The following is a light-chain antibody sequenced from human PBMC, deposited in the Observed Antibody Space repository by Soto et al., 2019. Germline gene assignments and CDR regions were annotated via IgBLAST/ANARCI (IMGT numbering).Light chain of an antibody. V-gene: IGLV2-11*01. CDR3: CSYAGSYYV. Sequence: QSVLTQPRSVSGSPGQSVTISCTGTSSDVVGYNFVSWYQQHPGKAPKLMIYDVSKRPSGVPDRFSGSKSGNTASLTISGLQAEDEADYYCCSYAGSYYVFGTGTKLTVL. J-gene: IGLJ1*01. CDR2: DVS. CDR1: SSDVVGYNF.